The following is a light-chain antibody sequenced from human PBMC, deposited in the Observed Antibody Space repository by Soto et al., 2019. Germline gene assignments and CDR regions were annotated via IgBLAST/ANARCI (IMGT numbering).Light chain of an antibody. CDR3: KQYYSTHWT. V-gene: IGKV4-1*01. J-gene: IGKJ1*01. CDR1: QSVLYSSNNKYY. Sequence: DIVMTQSPDSLAVSLGERATINCKSSQSVLYSSNNKYYLAWYQQKPGQPPKLLIYWASTRESGVPDRFSGSGSGTDFTLTISSLQAEDVAVYYCKQYYSTHWTFGQGTKVEIK. CDR2: WAS.